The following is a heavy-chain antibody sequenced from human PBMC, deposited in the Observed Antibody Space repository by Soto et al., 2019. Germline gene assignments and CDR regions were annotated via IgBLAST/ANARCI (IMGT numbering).Heavy chain of an antibody. Sequence: GSPRPSCTVSGGSVSSGSYYWSWIRQPPGKGLEWIGYIYYSGSTNDNPSLKSPVTISVDTSKNQFSLRLSSVTAADTAVCYCARPRRGCSYADFDYWGQGTLVTVSS. J-gene: IGHJ4*02. CDR2: IYYSGST. D-gene: IGHD5-18*01. V-gene: IGHV4-61*01. CDR3: ARPRRGCSYADFDY. CDR1: GGSVSSGSYY.